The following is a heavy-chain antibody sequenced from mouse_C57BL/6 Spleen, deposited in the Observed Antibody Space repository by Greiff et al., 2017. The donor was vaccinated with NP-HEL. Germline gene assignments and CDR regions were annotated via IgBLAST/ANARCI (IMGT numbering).Heavy chain of an antibody. CDR3: ARGRFAY. J-gene: IGHJ3*01. V-gene: IGHV5-4*03. Sequence: EVNVVESGGGLVKPGGSLKLSCAASGFTFSSYAMSWVRQTPEKRLEWVATISDGGSYTYYPDNVKGRFTISRDNAKNNLYLQMSHLKSEDTAMYYCARGRFAYWGQGTLVTVSA. CDR1: GFTFSSYA. CDR2: ISDGGSYT.